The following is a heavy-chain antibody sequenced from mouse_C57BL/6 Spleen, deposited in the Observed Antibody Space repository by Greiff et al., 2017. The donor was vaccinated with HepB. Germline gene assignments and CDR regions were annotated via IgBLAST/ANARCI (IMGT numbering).Heavy chain of an antibody. D-gene: IGHD2-1*01. V-gene: IGHV1-82*01. CDR2: IYPGDGDT. Sequence: QVQLKESGSELVKPGASVKISCKASGYAFSSSWMNWVKQRPGKGLEWIGRIYPGDGDTNYNGKFKGKATLTADKSSSTAYMQLSSLTSEDSAVYFCARTYGNFYAMDYWGQGTSVTVSS. CDR1: GYAFSSSW. J-gene: IGHJ4*01. CDR3: ARTYGNFYAMDY.